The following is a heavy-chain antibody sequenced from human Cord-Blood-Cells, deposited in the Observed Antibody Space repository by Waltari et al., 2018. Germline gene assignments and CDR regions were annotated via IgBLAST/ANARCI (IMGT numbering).Heavy chain of an antibody. CDR2: IIPIFGTA. J-gene: IGHJ6*02. CDR1: GGPFSSYA. CDR3: ARDPRRGSGAYYYYGMDV. Sequence: QVQLVQSGAEVKKPGSSVKASCKASGGPFSSYALSWVRQAPGQGLEWMGGIIPIFGTANYAQKFQGRVTITADESTSTAYMELSSLRSEDTAVYYCARDPRRGSGAYYYYGMDVWGQGTKVTVSS. V-gene: IGHV1-69*12. D-gene: IGHD3-10*01.